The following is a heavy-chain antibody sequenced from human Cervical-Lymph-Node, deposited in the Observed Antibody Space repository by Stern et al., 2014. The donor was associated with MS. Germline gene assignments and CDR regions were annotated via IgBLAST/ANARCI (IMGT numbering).Heavy chain of an antibody. V-gene: IGHV3-7*01. J-gene: IGHJ4*02. CDR2: IKQDGCEK. CDR3: ARKAGAWGDYYVDS. D-gene: IGHD3-16*01. Sequence: EVQLVESGGGLVRPGGSLRLSCAASGFTFYCYRMSWVRQAPGQGLEWVANIKQDGCEKYYVDAVKGRFAISRDNAKSSLYLQMDSLRAEDTAVYYCARKAGAWGDYYVDSWGQGTLVTVSS. CDR1: GFTFYCYR.